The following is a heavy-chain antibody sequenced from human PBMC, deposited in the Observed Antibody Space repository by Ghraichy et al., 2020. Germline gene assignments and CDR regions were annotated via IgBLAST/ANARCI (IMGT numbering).Heavy chain of an antibody. CDR3: ARSVSYYDFWSGYLPLGYYYYMDV. CDR2: IYYSGST. J-gene: IGHJ6*03. V-gene: IGHV4-59*01. D-gene: IGHD3-3*01. CDR1: GGSISSYY. Sequence: SETLSLTCTVSGGSISSYYWSWIRQPPGKGLEWIGYIYYSGSTNYNPSLKSRVTISVDTSKNQFSLKLSSVTAADTAVYYCARSVSYYDFWSGYLPLGYYYYMDVWGKGTTVTVSS.